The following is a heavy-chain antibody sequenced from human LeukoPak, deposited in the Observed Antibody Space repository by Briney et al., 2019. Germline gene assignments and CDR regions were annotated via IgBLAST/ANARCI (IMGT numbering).Heavy chain of an antibody. CDR3: ARDCSGDDAFDI. Sequence: GGSLRLSCAASGFTFSSYWMSWVRQAPGKGLEWVANIKKDGSEKYYADSVKGRFTICRDNAKNSLYLQMNSLRAEDTAVYCCARDCSGDDAFDIWGQGTMVTVSS. CDR2: IKKDGSEK. J-gene: IGHJ3*02. V-gene: IGHV3-7*01. CDR1: GFTFSSYW. D-gene: IGHD2-15*01.